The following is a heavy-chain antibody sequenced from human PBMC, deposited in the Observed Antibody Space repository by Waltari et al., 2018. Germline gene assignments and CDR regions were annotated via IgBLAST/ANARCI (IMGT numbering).Heavy chain of an antibody. D-gene: IGHD3-10*01. V-gene: IGHV4-59*01. CDR2: IYYSGST. J-gene: IGHJ4*02. Sequence: QVQLQESGPGLVKPSETLSLTCTVSGGSISRYYWSWIRQPPGKGLEWIGYIYYSGSTNYNPSLKSRVTISVDTSKNQFSLKLSSVTAADTAVYYCARVDYGSGSYLFDYWGQGTLVTVSS. CDR1: GGSISRYY. CDR3: ARVDYGSGSYLFDY.